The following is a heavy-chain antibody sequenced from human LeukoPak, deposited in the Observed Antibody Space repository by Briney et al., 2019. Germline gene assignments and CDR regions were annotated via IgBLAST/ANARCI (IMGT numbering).Heavy chain of an antibody. CDR3: AKDQTPMTTVTTGAFDI. Sequence: PGGSLRLSCAASGFTFSSYGMHWVRQAPGKGLEWVAVIWYGGSNKYYADSVKGRFTISRDNSKNTLYLQMNSLRAEDTAVYYCAKDQTPMTTVTTGAFDIWGQGTMVTVSS. D-gene: IGHD4-17*01. CDR1: GFTFSSYG. J-gene: IGHJ3*02. CDR2: IWYGGSNK. V-gene: IGHV3-33*06.